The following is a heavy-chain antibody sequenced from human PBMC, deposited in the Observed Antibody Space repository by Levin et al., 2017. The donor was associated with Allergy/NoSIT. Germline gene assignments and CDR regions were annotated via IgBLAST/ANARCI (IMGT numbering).Heavy chain of an antibody. J-gene: IGHJ6*02. CDR1: GGPILSTNW. V-gene: IGHV4-4*02. D-gene: IGHD3-9*01. CDR3: AREEYDSLSFDRYGFDV. Sequence: SQTLSLTCAVSGGPILSTNWWTWVRQTPGKGLEWIGEIYHSGTTNYNPSLNSRVTISVDKSKNQFSLNLSSVTAADTAVYYCAREEYDSLSFDRYGFDVWGQGTTVTVSS. CDR2: IYHSGTT.